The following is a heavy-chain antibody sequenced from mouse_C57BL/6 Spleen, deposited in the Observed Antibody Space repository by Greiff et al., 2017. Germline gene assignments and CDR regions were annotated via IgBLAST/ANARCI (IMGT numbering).Heavy chain of an antibody. CDR3: TRLTTVVAPFAY. CDR2: IDPETGGT. D-gene: IGHD1-1*01. J-gene: IGHJ3*01. Sequence: VKLVESGAELVRPGASVTLSCKASGYTFTDYEMHWVKQTPVHGLEWIGAIDPETGGTAYNQKFKGKAILTADKSSSTAYMELRSLTSEDSAVYYCTRLTTVVAPFAYWGQGTLVTVSA. CDR1: GYTFTDYE. V-gene: IGHV1-15*01.